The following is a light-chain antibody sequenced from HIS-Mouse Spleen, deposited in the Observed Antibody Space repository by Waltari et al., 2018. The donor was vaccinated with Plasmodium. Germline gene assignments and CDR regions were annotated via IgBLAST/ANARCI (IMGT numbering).Light chain of an antibody. J-gene: IGLJ3*02. CDR2: EDS. CDR3: YSTDSSGNHRV. Sequence: SYELTQPPSVSVSPGQTARITCSGDALPKKYAYWYQKKSGQAPVLVIYEDSKRHAGIPERFSGSSSGTMATWTISGAQVEDEADYYCYSTDSSGNHRVFGGGTKLTVL. CDR1: ALPKKY. V-gene: IGLV3-10*01.